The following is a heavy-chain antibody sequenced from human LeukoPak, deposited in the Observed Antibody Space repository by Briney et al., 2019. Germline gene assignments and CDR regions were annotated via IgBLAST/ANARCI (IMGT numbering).Heavy chain of an antibody. D-gene: IGHD3-10*01. CDR1: GYTFTSYA. CDR2: INAGNGNT. V-gene: IGHV1-3*01. CDR3: ARGTYYYGSGSRIGRFLLDY. J-gene: IGHJ4*02. Sequence: APVKVSCKASGYTFTSYAMHWVRQAPGQRLEWMGWINAGNGNTKYSQKFQGRVTITRDTSASTAYMELSSLRSEDTAVYYCARGTYYYGSGSRIGRFLLDYWGQGTLVTVSS.